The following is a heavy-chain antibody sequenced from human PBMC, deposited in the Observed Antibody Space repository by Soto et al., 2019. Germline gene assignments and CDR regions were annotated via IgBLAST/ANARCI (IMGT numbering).Heavy chain of an antibody. D-gene: IGHD1-26*01. CDR1: GFTFSTYS. CDR3: ARDPDTSGSYRYYFDN. V-gene: IGHV3-30*14. CDR2: ISYDGMNK. J-gene: IGHJ4*02. Sequence: QVQLVESGGGVVQPGGSLRLSCVASGFTFSTYSIHWVRQAPGRGLEWLTIISYDGMNKYYADSVKGRITISRDNSRNTVCLQMNSRRTEDTAVYYCARDPDTSGSYRYYFDNWGQGTLVTVSS.